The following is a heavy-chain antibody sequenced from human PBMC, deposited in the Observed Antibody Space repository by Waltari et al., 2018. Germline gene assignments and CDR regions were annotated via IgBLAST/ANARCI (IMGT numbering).Heavy chain of an antibody. J-gene: IGHJ6*03. CDR1: GHIFTKYG. Sequence: QLQLVQCGAEVKKPGASVTVSCTTSGHIFTKYGLSWVRQAPGQGLEWMGWISGHNGYAKYAEKFQGRVIMTIDTSTTTAYMELRSLRLDDTAVYYCARDNGSSSFMDVWGKGTTVTVSS. D-gene: IGHD6-6*01. CDR2: ISGHNGYA. V-gene: IGHV1-18*01. CDR3: ARDNGSSSFMDV.